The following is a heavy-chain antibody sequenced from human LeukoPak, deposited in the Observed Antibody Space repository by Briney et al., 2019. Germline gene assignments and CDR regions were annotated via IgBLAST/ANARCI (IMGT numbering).Heavy chain of an antibody. V-gene: IGHV3-30-3*01. CDR3: ARGSGGNFYFDY. Sequence: PGRSLRLSCAASGFTFSSYAMHWVRQAPGKGLEGVAVISYDGSNKYYADSVKGRFTISRDNSKNTLYLQMNSLRAEDTAVYYCARGSGGNFYFDYWGQGTLVTVSS. D-gene: IGHD4-23*01. J-gene: IGHJ4*02. CDR1: GFTFSSYA. CDR2: ISYDGSNK.